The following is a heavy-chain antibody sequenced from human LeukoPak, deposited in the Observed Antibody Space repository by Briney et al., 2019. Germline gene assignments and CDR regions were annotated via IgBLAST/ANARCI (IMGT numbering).Heavy chain of an antibody. V-gene: IGHV1-46*01. CDR1: GYTSTSYY. CDR2: INPSGGST. CDR3: ARDSYRALEY. Sequence: ASVKVSCKASGYTSTSYYMHWVRQAPGQGLEWMGIINPSGGSTSYAQKFQGRVTMTRDMSTSTVYMELSSLRAEDTAVYYCARDSYRALEYWGQGTLVTVSS. J-gene: IGHJ4*02. D-gene: IGHD1-14*01.